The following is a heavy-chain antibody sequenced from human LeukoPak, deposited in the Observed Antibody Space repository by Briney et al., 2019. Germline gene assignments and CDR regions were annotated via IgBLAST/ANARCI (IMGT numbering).Heavy chain of an antibody. CDR1: GGSFSGYY. Sequence: SETLSLTCAVYGGSFSGYYWSWIRQPPGKGLEWIGEINHSGSTNYNPSLKSRVTISVDTSKNQFSLKLSSVTAADTAVYYCARDFGWGGYYYYMDVWGKGTTVTVSS. CDR2: INHSGST. D-gene: IGHD3-9*01. J-gene: IGHJ6*03. CDR3: ARDFGWGGYYYYMDV. V-gene: IGHV4-34*01.